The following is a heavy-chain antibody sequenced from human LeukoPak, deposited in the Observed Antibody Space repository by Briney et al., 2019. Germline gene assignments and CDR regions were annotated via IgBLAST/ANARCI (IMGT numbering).Heavy chain of an antibody. J-gene: IGHJ5*02. CDR2: IYTSGST. V-gene: IGHV4-4*07. D-gene: IGHD6-13*01. CDR1: GGSISSYY. Sequence: SETLSLTCTVSGGSISSYYWSWIRQPAGKGLEWIGRIYTSGSTNYNPSLKSRVTMSVDTSKNQFSLKLSSVTAADTAVYYCARSWGQRYSGSWSIWFDPWGQGTLVTVSS. CDR3: ARSWGQRYSGSWSIWFDP.